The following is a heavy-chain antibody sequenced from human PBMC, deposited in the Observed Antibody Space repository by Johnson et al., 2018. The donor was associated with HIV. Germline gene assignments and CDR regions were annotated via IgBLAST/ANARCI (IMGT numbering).Heavy chain of an antibody. D-gene: IGHD3-16*01. CDR3: AKEGEAFDI. J-gene: IGHJ3*02. CDR2: ISYDGSNK. CDR1: GFTVSSNY. V-gene: IGHV3-30*18. Sequence: VQLVESGGGLIQPGGSLRLSCAASGFTVSSNYMSWVRQAPGKGLEWVAVISYDGSNKYYADSVKGRFTISRDNSKNTLYVQMNSLRAEDTAVYYCAKEGEAFDIWGQGTMVTVSS.